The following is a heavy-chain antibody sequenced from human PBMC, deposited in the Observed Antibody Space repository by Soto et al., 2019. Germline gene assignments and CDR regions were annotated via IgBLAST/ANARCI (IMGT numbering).Heavy chain of an antibody. CDR3: ARPSGLPYSSGWGYFDY. J-gene: IGHJ4*02. D-gene: IGHD6-19*01. V-gene: IGHV3-11*03. CDR2: ISSSSSYT. CDR1: GFTFSDYY. Sequence: GGSLRLSCAASGFTFSDYYMSWIRQAPGKGLEWVSYISSSSSYTNYADSVKGRFTISRDNAKNSLYLQMNSLRAEDTAVYYCARPSGLPYSSGWGYFDYWGQGTLVTVSS.